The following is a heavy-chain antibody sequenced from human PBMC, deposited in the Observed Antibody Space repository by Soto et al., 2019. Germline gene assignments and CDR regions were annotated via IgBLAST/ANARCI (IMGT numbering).Heavy chain of an antibody. CDR1: GYTFTSYG. CDR2: ISAYNGNT. D-gene: IGHD3-10*01. Sequence: QVRLVQSGAEVKKPGASVKVSCKASGYTFTSYGISWVRQAPGQGLEWMGWISAYNGNTNYAQKLQGRVTMTTDTSTSTAYMELRSLRSDDTAVYYCARVPGYYYGSGSMWYFDYWGQGTLVTVSS. J-gene: IGHJ4*02. V-gene: IGHV1-18*04. CDR3: ARVPGYYYGSGSMWYFDY.